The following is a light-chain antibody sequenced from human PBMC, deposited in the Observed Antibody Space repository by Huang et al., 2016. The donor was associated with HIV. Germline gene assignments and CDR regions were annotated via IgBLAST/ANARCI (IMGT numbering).Light chain of an antibody. Sequence: DIVLSQSPASLAVSLGERASINCKCSQSVLYNSNNKNYLAWYQQKPGQPPNLLIYWASTRESGVPDRFSGSGSGTNFTLTISGLQAEDVASYYCQQYYFSPVTFGGGTKVELK. CDR1: QSVLYNSNNKNY. CDR2: WAS. CDR3: QQYYFSPVT. J-gene: IGKJ4*01. V-gene: IGKV4-1*01.